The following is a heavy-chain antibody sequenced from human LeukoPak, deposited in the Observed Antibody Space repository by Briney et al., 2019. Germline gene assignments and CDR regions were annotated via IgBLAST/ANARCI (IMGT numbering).Heavy chain of an antibody. Sequence: SEALSLTCALSRDSTRRSNWWSWVRQPPGKGRKGIGEIYHTVNTTDSASLQCRVTISEDKSTIQFSLNVPSVTAAAADVYYCVRDARPPHLPGDWFDPWGQGTLVAVSS. D-gene: IGHD1-14*01. J-gene: IGHJ5*02. CDR3: VRDARPPHLPGDWFDP. CDR1: RDSTRRSNW. V-gene: IGHV4-4*02. CDR2: IYHTVNT.